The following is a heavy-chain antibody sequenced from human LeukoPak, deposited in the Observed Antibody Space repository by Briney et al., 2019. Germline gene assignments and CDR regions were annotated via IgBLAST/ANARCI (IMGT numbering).Heavy chain of an antibody. Sequence: SETLSLTCTVSGGSISSYYWSWIRQPAGKGLEWIGRIYTSGSTNYNPSLKSRVTMSVDTSKNQFSLKLSSVTAADTAVYYCARFGYCSSTSCYGDAFGIWGQGTMVTVSS. J-gene: IGHJ3*02. CDR2: IYTSGST. CDR1: GGSISSYY. CDR3: ARFGYCSSTSCYGDAFGI. D-gene: IGHD2-2*01. V-gene: IGHV4-4*07.